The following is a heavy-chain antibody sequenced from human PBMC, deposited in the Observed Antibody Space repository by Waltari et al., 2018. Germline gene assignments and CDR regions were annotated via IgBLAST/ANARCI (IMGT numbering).Heavy chain of an antibody. CDR1: GGSFSGYY. Sequence: QVQLQQWGAGLLKPSETLSLTCAVYGGSFSGYYWSWIRQPPGKGLEWIGEINHSGSTNYNPSLKSRGTISVDTSKNQFSLKLSSVTAADTAVYYCARHPVVTATTYGMDVWGQGTTVTVSS. D-gene: IGHD2-21*02. V-gene: IGHV4-34*01. CDR3: ARHPVVTATTYGMDV. CDR2: INHSGST. J-gene: IGHJ6*02.